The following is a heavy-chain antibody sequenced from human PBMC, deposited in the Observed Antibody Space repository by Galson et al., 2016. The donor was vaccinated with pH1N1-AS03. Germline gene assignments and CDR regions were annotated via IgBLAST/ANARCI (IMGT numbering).Heavy chain of an antibody. CDR2: INPNNGDT. J-gene: IGHJ6*02. CDR3: AKGHYGMDV. V-gene: IGHV1-2*02. CDR1: GYMFTHHH. Sequence: SVKVSCKAFGYMFTHHHIYWARQAPGQGPEWMGWINPNNGDTHYVQKFQGRVTMTRDTSITTAYMELSRLTSDDTAVYYCAKGHYGMDVWGQGTTVTVSS.